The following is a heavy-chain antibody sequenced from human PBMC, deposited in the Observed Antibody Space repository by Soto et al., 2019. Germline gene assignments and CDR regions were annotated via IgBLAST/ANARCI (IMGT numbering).Heavy chain of an antibody. Sequence: ETLSLTCAVYGGSFSGYYWTWIRQPPGTGLEWIGEIYHSGSTNYNPSLKSRVTISVHTSSSQFSLELSSVTAADTAVYYCARGLISGSHYSGGWYYFDSWGQGTQVTVSS. CDR2: IYHSGST. J-gene: IGHJ4*02. CDR3: ARGLISGSHYSGGWYYFDS. V-gene: IGHV4-34*01. D-gene: IGHD1-26*01. CDR1: GGSFSGYY.